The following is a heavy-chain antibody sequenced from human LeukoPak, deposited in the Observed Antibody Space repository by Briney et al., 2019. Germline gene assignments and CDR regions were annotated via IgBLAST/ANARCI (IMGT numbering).Heavy chain of an antibody. V-gene: IGHV1-69*04. J-gene: IGHJ6*03. CDR2: IIAILGIA. CDR1: GGTFNSFA. D-gene: IGHD3-3*02. Sequence: GASVKVSCKASGGTFNSFAVNWVRQAPGQGLEWMGRIIAILGIANYAQRFQGRVTITADESTSTAFMDLSSLRSEDTAVYYCARGKLGYYYYHMDAWGKGTTVTVSS. CDR3: ARGKLGYYYYHMDA.